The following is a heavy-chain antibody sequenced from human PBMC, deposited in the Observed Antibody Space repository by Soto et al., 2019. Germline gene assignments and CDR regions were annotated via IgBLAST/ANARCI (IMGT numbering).Heavy chain of an antibody. J-gene: IGHJ4*02. CDR2: IIPIFGTA. Sequence: QVQLVQSGAEVKKPGSSVKASCKASGGTFSSYAISWVRQAPGQGLEWMGGIIPIFGTANYAQKFQGRVTITADESTSTAYMELSSLRSEDTAVYYCARPPKYYYDSSGYYYVEWGQGTLVTVSS. D-gene: IGHD3-22*01. CDR1: GGTFSSYA. V-gene: IGHV1-69*01. CDR3: ARPPKYYYDSSGYYYVE.